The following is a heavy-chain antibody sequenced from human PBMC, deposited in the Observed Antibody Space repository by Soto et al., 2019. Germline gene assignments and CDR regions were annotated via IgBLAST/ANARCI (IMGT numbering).Heavy chain of an antibody. CDR2: MYSNGHT. Sequence: EVQLVETGGGLIQPGGSLRLSCVASGFSVTSNYMTWVRQAPGKGPEWVSVMYSNGHTYYADSVEGRFTISRDRSSNTLYLQMNSLRREDTAVYYCARESGSPVTYHYSYGMDVWGQGTTVTVSS. CDR3: ARESGSPVTYHYSYGMDV. CDR1: GFSVTSNY. D-gene: IGHD4-17*01. V-gene: IGHV3-53*05. J-gene: IGHJ6*02.